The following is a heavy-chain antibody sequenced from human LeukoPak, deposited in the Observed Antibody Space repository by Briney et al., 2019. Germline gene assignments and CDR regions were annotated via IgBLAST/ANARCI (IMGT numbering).Heavy chain of an antibody. CDR2: VSTGGDRA. Sequence: PGGSLRLSCAASGFTFSNYAMDWVRQAPGKGLEWVSAVSTGGDRAYYANSVKGRFTVSRDKSKNTLYLQMNSLRAEDTAVYYCATDLGWERLSGAFDIWGQGTMVTVSS. CDR1: GFTFSNYA. CDR3: ATDLGWERLSGAFDI. D-gene: IGHD1-26*01. V-gene: IGHV3-23*01. J-gene: IGHJ3*02.